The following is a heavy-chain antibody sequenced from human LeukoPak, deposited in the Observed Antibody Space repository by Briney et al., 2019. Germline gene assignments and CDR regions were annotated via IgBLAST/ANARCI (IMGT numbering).Heavy chain of an antibody. CDR3: TTTPYYYDSSGYQGAFDI. J-gene: IGHJ3*02. CDR1: GLTFSNAW. V-gene: IGHV3-15*01. D-gene: IGHD3-22*01. Sequence: GGSLRLSCAASGLTFSNAWMSWVRQAPGKGLEWVGRIKSKTDGGTTDYAAPVKGRFTISRDDSKNTLYLQMNSLKTEDTAVYYCTTTPYYYDSSGYQGAFDIWGQGTMVTVSS. CDR2: IKSKTDGGTT.